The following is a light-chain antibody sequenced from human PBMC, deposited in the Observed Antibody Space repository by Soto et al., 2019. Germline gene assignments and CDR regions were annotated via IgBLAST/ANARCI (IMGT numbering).Light chain of an antibody. CDR3: QQYDTYWT. V-gene: IGKV1-5*03. Sequence: EIQLTQSPSTLSGSVGDRVTITCRASQSISSWLAWYQQKTGKAPKLLIYKASSLESGAPSRFSGSGSGTEFTLTIRSLQPDDFATYYCQQYDTYWTFGQGTKVDIK. CDR2: KAS. CDR1: QSISSW. J-gene: IGKJ1*01.